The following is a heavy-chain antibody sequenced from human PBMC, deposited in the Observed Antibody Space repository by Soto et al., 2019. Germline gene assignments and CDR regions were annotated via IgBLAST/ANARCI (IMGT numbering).Heavy chain of an antibody. CDR1: GCIFSSYA. Sequence: PWGSLRLSWAASGCIFSSYAMSWFRQAPGRCLGWFSSISCSGGSTWRADSVKGRVTISRDNSKNTLHLQINSLSAADTALYYREPRTGDSASPDYWGQGTLVTLSS. CDR3: EPRTGDSASPDY. D-gene: IGHD4-17*01. J-gene: IGHJ4*02. V-gene: IGHV3-23*01. CDR2: ISCSGGST.